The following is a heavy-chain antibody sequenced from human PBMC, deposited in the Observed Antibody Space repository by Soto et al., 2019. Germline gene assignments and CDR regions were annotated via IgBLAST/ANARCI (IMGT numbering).Heavy chain of an antibody. Sequence: QVQLVQSGAEVKKPGASVKVSCKASGYTFTSYAMHWVRQAPGQRLEWMGWINAGNGNTKYSQKFQGRVTITRHTSASTAYMELSSLRSEDTAVYYCARDRERITIFGVVPVEVWFDPWGQGTLVTVSS. CDR2: INAGNGNT. CDR3: ARDRERITIFGVVPVEVWFDP. J-gene: IGHJ5*02. CDR1: GYTFTSYA. D-gene: IGHD3-3*01. V-gene: IGHV1-3*01.